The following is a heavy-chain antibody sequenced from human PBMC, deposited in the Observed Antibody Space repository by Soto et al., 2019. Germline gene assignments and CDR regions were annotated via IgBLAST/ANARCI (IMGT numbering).Heavy chain of an antibody. J-gene: IGHJ4*01. Sequence: GGSLRLSCAASGFIFSDAWINWVRQAPGKGLEWVGRIKSKTDGGTTDFAAPVKGRFAISRDDSRDVVYMEMYSLKTDDTAVYFCTTDSFFTGHLVRMDNWGHATRVNVTS. D-gene: IGHD3-9*01. CDR1: GFIFSDAW. CDR2: IKSKTDGGTT. V-gene: IGHV3-15*07. CDR3: TTDSFFTGHLVRMDN.